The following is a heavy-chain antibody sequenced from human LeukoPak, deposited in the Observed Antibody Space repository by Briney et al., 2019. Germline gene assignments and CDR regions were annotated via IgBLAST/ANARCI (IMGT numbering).Heavy chain of an antibody. V-gene: IGHV4-59*01. CDR3: ARGFDDILTGYHRDYYFDS. CDR2: IYYSGTI. J-gene: IGHJ4*02. D-gene: IGHD3-9*01. Sequence: SETLSLTCGVSGSSMRTYYWNWIRQPPGKGLEWIGYIYYSGTINYNPSLKSRVAISIDTSKNQFSLELSSVTAADTAMYYCARGFDDILTGYHRDYYFDSWGREPRSPSPQ. CDR1: GSSMRTYY.